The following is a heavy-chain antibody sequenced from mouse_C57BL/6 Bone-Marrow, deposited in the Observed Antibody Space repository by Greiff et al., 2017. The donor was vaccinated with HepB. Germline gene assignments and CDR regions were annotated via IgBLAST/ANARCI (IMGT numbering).Heavy chain of an antibody. CDR3: ARYEPDAMDY. V-gene: IGHV7-3*01. J-gene: IGHJ4*01. Sequence: DVKLVESGGGLVQPGGSLSLSCAASGFTFTDYYMSWVRQPPGKALEWLGFIRNKANGYTTEYSASVKGRFTISRDNSQSILYLQMNALRAEDSATYYCARYEPDAMDYWGQGTSVTVSS. CDR1: GFTFTDYY. CDR2: IRNKANGYTT.